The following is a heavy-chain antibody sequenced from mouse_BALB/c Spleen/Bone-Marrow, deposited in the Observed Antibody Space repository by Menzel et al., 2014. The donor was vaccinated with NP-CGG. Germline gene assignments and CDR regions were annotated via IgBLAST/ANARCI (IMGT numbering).Heavy chain of an antibody. D-gene: IGHD2-4*01. CDR2: ISSGGSYT. CDR1: GFTFSNYG. Sequence: EVQVVESGGDLVKPGGSLKLSCAASGFTFSNYGMSWGRQTPDKRLEWVATISSGGSYTYYPDSVKGRFTISRDNAKNTLYLRMSSLKSEDTAMYYCSRRGSTMITTGYAMDYWGQGTSVTVSS. J-gene: IGHJ4*01. CDR3: SRRGSTMITTGYAMDY. V-gene: IGHV5-6*01.